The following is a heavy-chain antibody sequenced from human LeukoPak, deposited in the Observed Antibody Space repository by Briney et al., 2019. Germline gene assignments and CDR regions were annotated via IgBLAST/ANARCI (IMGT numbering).Heavy chain of an antibody. CDR3: SRQSLQLWSRRGFDM. CDR1: GGSISSNTYY. J-gene: IGHJ3*02. D-gene: IGHD5-18*01. CDR2: IYTSGST. Sequence: SETLSLTCTVSGGSISSNTYYWSWIRQPAGKGLEWIGRIYTSGSTNYNPSLKSRVTISVDTSKNQFSLKLSSVTAADTAMYYCSRQSLQLWSRRGFDMWGQGTMVTVSS. V-gene: IGHV4-61*02.